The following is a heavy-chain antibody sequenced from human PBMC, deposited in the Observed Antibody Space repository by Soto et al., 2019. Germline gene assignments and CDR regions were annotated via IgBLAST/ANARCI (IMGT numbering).Heavy chain of an antibody. CDR2: IYYSGST. Sequence: PSETLSLTCTVSGGSVSSGSYYWIWIRQPPGKGLEWIGYIYYSGSTNYNPSLKSRVTISVDTSKNQFSLKLSSVTAADTAVYYCERDTMIVVAPTAFDIWGQGTMVTVSS. J-gene: IGHJ3*02. V-gene: IGHV4-61*01. CDR3: ERDTMIVVAPTAFDI. CDR1: GGSVSSGSYY. D-gene: IGHD3-22*01.